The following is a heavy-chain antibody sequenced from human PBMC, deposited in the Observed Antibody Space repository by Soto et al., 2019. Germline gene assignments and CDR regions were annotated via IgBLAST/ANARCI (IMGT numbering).Heavy chain of an antibody. CDR2: IYPGDSDT. D-gene: IGHD6-13*01. CDR3: AKITGYVARMDV. J-gene: IGHJ6*02. V-gene: IGHV5-51*01. Sequence: GESLKISCKGSGYTFTTHWIAWVRQMPGKGLEWMGIIYPGDSDTKYSPSFQGQVTISADKSISTAYLQWNSLKASDTAIYYCAKITGYVARMDVWGQGTTVTVSS. CDR1: GYTFTTHW.